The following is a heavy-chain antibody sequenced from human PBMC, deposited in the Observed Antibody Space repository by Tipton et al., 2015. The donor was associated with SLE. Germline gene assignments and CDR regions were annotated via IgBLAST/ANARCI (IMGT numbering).Heavy chain of an antibody. CDR1: GFTFSSYA. D-gene: IGHD3-16*01. Sequence: SLRLSCAASGFTFSSYAMSWVRQAPGKGLEWVSGISGSGGRTFSADSVKGRFTISRDNSKKMMYLQMNSLRAEDTAVYYCARDSYTSPDYWGQGTLVTVSS. CDR2: ISGSGGRT. V-gene: IGHV3-23*01. J-gene: IGHJ4*02. CDR3: ARDSYTSPDY.